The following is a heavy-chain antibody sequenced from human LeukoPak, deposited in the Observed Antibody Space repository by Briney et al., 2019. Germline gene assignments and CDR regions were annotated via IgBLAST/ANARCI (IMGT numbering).Heavy chain of an antibody. CDR2: RKQDGSKK. V-gene: IGHV3-7*04. Sequence: PGGSLRLSCVASGFPFSSYWMTWVRQAPGKGLEWVANRKQDGSKKSYVDSVKGRFTISRDNAKYSLYLQMNSLRAEDTAIYYCTRVGYIDEGIDYWGQGTLVTVSS. CDR1: GFPFSSYW. D-gene: IGHD5-24*01. CDR3: TRVGYIDEGIDY. J-gene: IGHJ4*02.